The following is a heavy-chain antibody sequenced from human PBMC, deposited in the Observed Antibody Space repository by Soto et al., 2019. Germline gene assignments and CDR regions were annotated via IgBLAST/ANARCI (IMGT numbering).Heavy chain of an antibody. CDR3: ASSDVYYDILPGYLEPFDY. CDR2: IYYSGST. CDR1: GGSISSSSYY. V-gene: IGHV4-39*01. J-gene: IGHJ4*02. Sequence: QLQLQESGPGLVKPSETLSLTCTVSGGSISSSSYYWGWIRQPPGKGLEWIGSIYYSGSTYYNPSLHSRVTISVDTSKNQCSLTLSSVTAADTAVYYCASSDVYYDILPGYLEPFDYWGQGTLVTVSS. D-gene: IGHD3-9*01.